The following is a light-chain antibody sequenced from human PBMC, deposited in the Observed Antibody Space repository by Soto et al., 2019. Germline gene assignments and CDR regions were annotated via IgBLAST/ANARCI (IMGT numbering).Light chain of an antibody. CDR2: ATS. CDR3: QQRDSTPPWT. Sequence: DIQMTQSPSSLSASVGDRVTITCRASQSISKYLSWFQQKPGKAPKLLIYATSSLHSGVPSRFSGSGSGTAFTLSISSLQPEDFATYYCQQRDSTPPWTFGQGTKVEIK. CDR1: QSISKY. V-gene: IGKV1-39*01. J-gene: IGKJ1*01.